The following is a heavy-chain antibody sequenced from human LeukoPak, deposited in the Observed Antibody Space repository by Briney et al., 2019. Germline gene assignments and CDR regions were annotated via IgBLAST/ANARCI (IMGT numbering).Heavy chain of an antibody. V-gene: IGHV1-2*02. J-gene: IGHJ4*02. CDR2: INPNSGGT. D-gene: IGHD3-9*01. Sequence: ASVKVSCKASGYTFTGYYMHWVRQAPGQGLEWMGWINPNSGGTNYAQKFQGRVTMTRDTSISTAYMELSRLRSDDTAVYYCARDLGNYDILTGYYPDYWGQGTLVTVSS. CDR3: ARDLGNYDILTGYYPDY. CDR1: GYTFTGYY.